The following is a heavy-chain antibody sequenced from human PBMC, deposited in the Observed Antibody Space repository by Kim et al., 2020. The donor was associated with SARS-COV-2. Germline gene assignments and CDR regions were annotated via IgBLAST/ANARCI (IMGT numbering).Heavy chain of an antibody. Sequence: GGSLRLSCAASGFTFSSYAMHWVRQAPGKGLEWVAVISYDGSNKYYADSVKGRFTISRDNSKNTLYLQMNSLRAEDTAVYYCARDPGYYGSGLNDYWGQGTLVTVSS. CDR1: GFTFSSYA. CDR3: ARDPGYYGSGLNDY. V-gene: IGHV3-30*04. J-gene: IGHJ4*02. CDR2: ISYDGSNK. D-gene: IGHD3-10*01.